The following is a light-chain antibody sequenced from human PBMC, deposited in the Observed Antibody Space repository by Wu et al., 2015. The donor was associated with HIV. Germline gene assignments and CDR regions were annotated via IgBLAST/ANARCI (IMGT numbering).Light chain of an antibody. CDR2: GVS. V-gene: IGKV3-20*01. CDR3: QQYGTSSLT. J-gene: IGKJ4*01. CDR1: QSVSSTY. Sequence: EIVLTQSPGTLSLSLGERATLSCRASQSVSSTYLAWYQQKPGQAPRLLIYGVSSRATGIPDRFSGSGSGTDFTLTIRRLEPEDFAVYYCQQYGTSSLTFGGGTKVEIK.